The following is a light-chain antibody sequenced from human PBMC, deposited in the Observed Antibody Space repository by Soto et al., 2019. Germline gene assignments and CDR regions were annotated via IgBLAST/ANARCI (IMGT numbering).Light chain of an antibody. CDR1: QSISSY. CDR3: QQSYSTPLT. J-gene: IGKJ4*01. Sequence: DIQMTQSPSSLSASVGDRVTITCRASQSISSYLNWSQQKPGKAPKLLIYAASSLQSGVPSRFSGSGSGTDFTLTISSLQPEDVATYYCQQSYSTPLTFGGGTKLEIK. V-gene: IGKV1-39*01. CDR2: AAS.